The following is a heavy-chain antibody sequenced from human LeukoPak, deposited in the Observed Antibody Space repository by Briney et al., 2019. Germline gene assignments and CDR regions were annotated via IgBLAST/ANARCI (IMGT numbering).Heavy chain of an antibody. Sequence: SETLSLTCTVSGGSINTNSYSWGWLRQPPGTGPEWIGTFYSTGNTYYTGKPYYTPSLNSRVTITVDTSKNQFSLKLNSVTAADTALYYCARGMWFDTLFSAFDVWGQGTMVSVSS. CDR3: ARGMWFDTLFSAFDV. CDR1: GGSINTNSYS. V-gene: IGHV4-61*05. J-gene: IGHJ3*01. CDR2: FYSTGNTYYT. D-gene: IGHD3-10*01.